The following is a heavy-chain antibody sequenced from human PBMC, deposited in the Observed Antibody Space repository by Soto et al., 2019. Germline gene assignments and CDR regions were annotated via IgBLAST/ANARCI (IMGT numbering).Heavy chain of an antibody. CDR2: IIPIFGTA. J-gene: IGHJ4*02. D-gene: IGHD3-10*01. Sequence: GASVKVSCKASGGTFSSYAISWVRQAPGQGLEWMGGIIPIFGTANYAQKFQGRVTITADESTSTAYMELSSLRSEDTAVYYCARDSPFRPKIDMVRGVRLFRYFDYWGQGTLVTVSS. V-gene: IGHV1-69*13. CDR3: ARDSPFRPKIDMVRGVRLFRYFDY. CDR1: GGTFSSYA.